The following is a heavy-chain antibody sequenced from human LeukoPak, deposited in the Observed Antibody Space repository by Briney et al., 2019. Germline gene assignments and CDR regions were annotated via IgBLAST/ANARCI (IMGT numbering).Heavy chain of an antibody. V-gene: IGHV1-24*01. CDR1: GYTLTELS. CDR2: FDPEDGET. J-gene: IGHJ3*02. D-gene: IGHD4-23*01. Sequence: ASVKVSCKVSGYTLTELSMHWVRQAPGKGLEWMGGFDPEDGETIYAQKFQGRVTMTEDTSTDTAYMELSSLRSEDTAVYYCATASTTVVKGRNDAFDIWGQGTMVTVSS. CDR3: ATASTTVVKGRNDAFDI.